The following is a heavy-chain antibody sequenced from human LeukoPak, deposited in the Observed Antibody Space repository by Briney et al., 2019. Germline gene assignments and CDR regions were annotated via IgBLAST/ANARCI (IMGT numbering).Heavy chain of an antibody. V-gene: IGHV3-66*02. D-gene: IGHD6-19*01. CDR2: IYSGGST. CDR1: GFTVSSNY. Sequence: PGGSLRLSCAASGFTVSSNYMSWVRQAPGKGLEWVSVIYSGGSTYYAESVKGRFTISRDNSKNTLYLQMNSLRAEDTAVYYCARGPSSGWYYYYYMDVWGKGTTVTVSS. J-gene: IGHJ6*03. CDR3: ARGPSSGWYYYYYMDV.